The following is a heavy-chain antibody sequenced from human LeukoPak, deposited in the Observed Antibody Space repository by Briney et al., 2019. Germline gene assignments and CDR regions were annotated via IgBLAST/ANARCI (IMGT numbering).Heavy chain of an antibody. CDR2: IYYSGST. CDR1: GGSISSYY. V-gene: IGHV4-59*12. J-gene: IGHJ4*02. Sequence: SETLSLTCTVSGGSISSYYWSWIRQPPGKGLEWIGYIYYSGSTNYNPSLKSRVTMSVDTSKNQFSLNLTSVTAADTAVYFCASEQTTSGGRRLDSWGQGTLVIVSS. CDR3: ASEQTTSGGRRLDS. D-gene: IGHD1-26*01.